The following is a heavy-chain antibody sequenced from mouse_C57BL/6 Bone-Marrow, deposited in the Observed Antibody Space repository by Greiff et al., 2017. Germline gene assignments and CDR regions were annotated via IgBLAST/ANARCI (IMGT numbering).Heavy chain of an antibody. CDR2: IYPGDGDT. V-gene: IGHV1-82*01. CDR1: GYAFSSSW. Sequence: VQLQQSGPELVKPGASVKISCKASGYAFSSSWMNWVKQRPGKGLEWIGRIYPGDGDTNYNGKFKGKATLTADKSSGTAYMQLSSLTSEDSAVYFCARRVYYGNCLDYWGQGTTLTVSS. J-gene: IGHJ2*01. D-gene: IGHD2-1*01. CDR3: ARRVYYGNCLDY.